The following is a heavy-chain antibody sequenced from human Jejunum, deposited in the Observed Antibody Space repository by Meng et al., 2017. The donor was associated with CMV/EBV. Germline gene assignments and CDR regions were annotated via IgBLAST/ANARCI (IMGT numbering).Heavy chain of an antibody. CDR1: FTFSSYA. J-gene: IGHJ4*02. CDR2: ISYDGSNK. Sequence: FTFSSYAMHWVRQAPGKGLEWVAVISYDGSNKYYADSVKGRFTISRDNSKNTLYLQMNSLRAEGTAVYYCARSKYYYGSGSYPDYWGQGTRVTVSS. D-gene: IGHD3-10*01. V-gene: IGHV3-30-3*01. CDR3: ARSKYYYGSGSYPDY.